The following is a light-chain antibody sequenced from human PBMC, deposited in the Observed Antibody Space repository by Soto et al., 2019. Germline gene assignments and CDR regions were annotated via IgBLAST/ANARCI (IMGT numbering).Light chain of an antibody. CDR3: AAWDDSLSGPV. Sequence: QSVLTQPPSASGTPGQRVTISCSGSSSNIGSNAVNWYQQFPVTAPKLLIYHNNERPSGVPARFSGSKSGTSASLAISGLQSDDEADYFCAAWDDSLSGPVFGGGTQLTVL. CDR2: HNN. V-gene: IGLV1-44*01. J-gene: IGLJ2*01. CDR1: SSNIGSNA.